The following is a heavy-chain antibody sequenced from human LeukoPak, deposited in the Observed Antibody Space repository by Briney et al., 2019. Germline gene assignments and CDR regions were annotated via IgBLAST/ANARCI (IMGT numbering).Heavy chain of an antibody. V-gene: IGHV1-18*01. D-gene: IGHD2-15*01. CDR3: ARDHPLWSMCCFRDAFDI. CDR2: ISAYNGNT. CDR1: GYTFTSYG. Sequence: ASVKVSCKASGYTFTSYGISWVRPAPGQGLEWMGWISAYNGNTNYAQKLQGRVTMTTDTSTSTAYMELRSLRSDDTAVYYCARDHPLWSMCCFRDAFDIWGQGTMVTVSS. J-gene: IGHJ3*02.